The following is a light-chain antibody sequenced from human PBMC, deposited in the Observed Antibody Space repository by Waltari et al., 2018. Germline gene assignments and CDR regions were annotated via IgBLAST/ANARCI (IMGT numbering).Light chain of an antibody. CDR2: WAS. J-gene: IGKJ5*01. V-gene: IGKV4-1*01. Sequence: DIVMTQYPDSLAVSLGERAYIKCKYSQSVLYSSNNRNYLAWYQQKPGQPPKLLIYWASTRESGVPDRFSGSGSGTDFTLTISSLQAEDVAVYYCQQYYTTPHFGQGTRLEIK. CDR3: QQYYTTPH. CDR1: QSVLYSSNNRNY.